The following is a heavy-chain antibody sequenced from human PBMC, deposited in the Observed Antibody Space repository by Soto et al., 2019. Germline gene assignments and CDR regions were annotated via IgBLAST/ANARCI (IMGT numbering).Heavy chain of an antibody. J-gene: IGHJ3*02. D-gene: IGHD3-22*01. V-gene: IGHV1-46*01. Sequence: ASVKVSCKASGYTFTSYYMHWVRQAPGQGLEWMGIINPSGGSTSYAQKFQGRVTMTRDTSTSTVYMELSSLRSEDTAVYYCARDRKGLVEVLGAFDIWGQGAMVTGSS. CDR3: ARDRKGLVEVLGAFDI. CDR1: GYTFTSYY. CDR2: INPSGGST.